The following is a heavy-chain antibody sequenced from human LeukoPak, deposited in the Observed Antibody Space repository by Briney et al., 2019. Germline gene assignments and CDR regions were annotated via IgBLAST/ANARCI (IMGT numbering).Heavy chain of an antibody. CDR3: VKPRKYQPHMDV. CDR2: ISGSGGST. CDR1: GFTFSSYA. J-gene: IGHJ6*04. D-gene: IGHD2-2*01. V-gene: IGHV3-23*01. Sequence: PGGSLRLSCAASGFTFSSYAMSWVRQAPGKGLEWVSAISGSGGSTYYADSVKGRFTISRDNSKNTLYLQMNSLRAEDTAVYYCVKPRKYQPHMDVWAKGPRSPSPQ.